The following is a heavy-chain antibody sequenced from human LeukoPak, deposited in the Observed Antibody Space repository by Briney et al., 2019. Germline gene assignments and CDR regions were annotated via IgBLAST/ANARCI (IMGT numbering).Heavy chain of an antibody. D-gene: IGHD6-13*01. CDR3: AMGEYSSSLYYFDY. Sequence: PSETLSLTCTVSGYSISSGYYWGWIRQPPGKGLEWIGSIYHSGSTYYNPSLKSRVTMSIDTSKNQFSLQLSSVTAADTAVYYCAMGEYSSSLYYFDYWGQGTPVTVSS. V-gene: IGHV4-38-2*02. CDR2: IYHSGST. CDR1: GYSISSGYY. J-gene: IGHJ4*02.